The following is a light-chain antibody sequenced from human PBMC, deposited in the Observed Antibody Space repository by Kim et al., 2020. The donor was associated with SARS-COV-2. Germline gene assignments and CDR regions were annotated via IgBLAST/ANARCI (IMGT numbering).Light chain of an antibody. V-gene: IGKV4-1*01. CDR1: QSVLYSSNNKRY. CDR2: WAS. CDR3: QQYYSTPFT. Sequence: ATINCKSSQSVLYSSNNKRYLAWYQQKPGQPPKLLIYWASTRESGVPDRFSGSGSGTDFTLTISSLQAEDVAVYYCQQYYSTPFTFGPGTKVDIK. J-gene: IGKJ3*01.